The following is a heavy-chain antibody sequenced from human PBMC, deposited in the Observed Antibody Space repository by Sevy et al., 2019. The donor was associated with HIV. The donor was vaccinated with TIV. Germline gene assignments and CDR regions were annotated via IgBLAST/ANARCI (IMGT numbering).Heavy chain of an antibody. CDR3: AREGFALVGVSGVNSGFDC. J-gene: IGHJ4*02. D-gene: IGHD2-15*01. CDR2: INVNSGGT. Sequence: ASVKVSCKASGYTFSDYYMHWVRQAPGQGLEWMGWINVNSGGTNYARDFGGRVTMARDTSISTAYMELICLTFDDTAVYYCAREGFALVGVSGVNSGFDCWGQGTRVTVSS. CDR1: GYTFSDYY. V-gene: IGHV1-2*02.